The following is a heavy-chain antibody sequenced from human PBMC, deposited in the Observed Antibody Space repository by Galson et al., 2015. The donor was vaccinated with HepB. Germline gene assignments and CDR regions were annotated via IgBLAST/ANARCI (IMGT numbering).Heavy chain of an antibody. CDR3: ARDRPLGTPLDY. D-gene: IGHD1-14*01. V-gene: IGHV3-21*01. CDR1: GFIFNNHN. J-gene: IGHJ4*02. CDR2: INGDSSYR. Sequence: SLRLSCAASGFIFNNHNLIWVRQAPGKGLEWVSSINGDSSYRYYAESAKGRFTISRDNTKNSLSLQMNSLRAEDTALYYCARDRPLGTPLDYWGQGTLVTVSS.